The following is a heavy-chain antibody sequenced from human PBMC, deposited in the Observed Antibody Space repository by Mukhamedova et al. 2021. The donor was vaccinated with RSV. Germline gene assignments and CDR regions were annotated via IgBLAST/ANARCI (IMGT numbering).Heavy chain of an antibody. CDR2: IGRTGDT. J-gene: IGHJ5*01. Sequence: EWVSSIGRTGDTYYSGSVKGRFTISRENAKTSFYLQLNTLRAGDTAVYYCARGLWGGLDPWGRGTLVTVSS. D-gene: IGHD2-21*01. CDR3: ARGLWGGLDP. V-gene: IGHV3-13*01.